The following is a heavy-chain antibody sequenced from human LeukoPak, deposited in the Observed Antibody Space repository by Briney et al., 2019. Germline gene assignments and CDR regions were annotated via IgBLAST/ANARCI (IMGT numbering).Heavy chain of an antibody. CDR3: ARDFDGVQAFDI. Sequence: GGSLRLSCAASGFTFGIYWMSWVRQAPGKGLEWVANIKEDGSEKYYVDSVKGRFTISRDNAKNSLYLQMNSLRAEDTAVYYCARDFDGVQAFDIWGQGTMVTASS. CDR1: GFTFGIYW. J-gene: IGHJ3*02. V-gene: IGHV3-7*01. D-gene: IGHD3-16*01. CDR2: IKEDGSEK.